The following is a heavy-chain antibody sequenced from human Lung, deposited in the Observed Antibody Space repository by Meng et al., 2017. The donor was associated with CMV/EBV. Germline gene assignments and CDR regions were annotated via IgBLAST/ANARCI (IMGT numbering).Heavy chain of an antibody. CDR2: IYRSGTT. V-gene: IGHV4-59*01. D-gene: IGHD3-10*01. Sequence: LXCTVSIDSHRSDYWSWVRLPPGKGLEWIAYIYRSGTTNYNPSLKSRVSISLDRSNNRLSLELESVTAADTAIYYCARATTLVRGYVVPYYYVMDAWXQGTXVTVSS. CDR1: IDSHRSDY. J-gene: IGHJ6*02. CDR3: ARATTLVRGYVVPYYYVMDA.